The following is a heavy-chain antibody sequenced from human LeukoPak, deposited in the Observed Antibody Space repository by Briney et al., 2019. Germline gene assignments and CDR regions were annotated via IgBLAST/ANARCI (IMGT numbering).Heavy chain of an antibody. CDR2: IKGDGSEQ. CDR3: AREVHAAVTDFDY. CDR1: GFTFSTHW. V-gene: IGHV3-7*01. Sequence: PGGSLRLSCAASGFTFSTHWMSWVRQAPGKGLEWVANIKGDGSEQDSVDSMKGRFTISRDNARNSLYLQMNSLRAEDTAVYYCAREVHAAVTDFDYWGQGTLVTVSS. J-gene: IGHJ4*02. D-gene: IGHD6-13*01.